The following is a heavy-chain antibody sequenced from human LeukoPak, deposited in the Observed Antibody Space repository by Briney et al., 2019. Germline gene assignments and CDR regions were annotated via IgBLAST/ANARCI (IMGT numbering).Heavy chain of an antibody. CDR3: ATMIVVDPREDDAFDI. Sequence: QPGGSLRLSCAASGFTFSSYWMHWVRQAPGKGLVRVSRINSDGSSTSYADSVKGRFTISRDNAKNTLYLQMNSLRAEDTAVYYCATMIVVDPREDDAFDIWGQGTMVTVSS. CDR1: GFTFSSYW. CDR2: INSDGSST. V-gene: IGHV3-74*01. J-gene: IGHJ3*02. D-gene: IGHD3-22*01.